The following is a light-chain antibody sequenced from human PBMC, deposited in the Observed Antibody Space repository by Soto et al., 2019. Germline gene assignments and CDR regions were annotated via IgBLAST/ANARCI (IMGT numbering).Light chain of an antibody. CDR2: GNS. Sequence: QSVLTQPPSVSGAPGQRVTISCTGSSSNIGAGYDVHWYQQLPGTAPKLLIYGNSNRPSGVPDRFSGSKSGTSAFLAITGLQAEDEANYYCQSYDSSLSGSVFGGATNLTVL. CDR3: QSYDSSLSGSV. CDR1: SSNIGAGYD. V-gene: IGLV1-40*01. J-gene: IGLJ3*02.